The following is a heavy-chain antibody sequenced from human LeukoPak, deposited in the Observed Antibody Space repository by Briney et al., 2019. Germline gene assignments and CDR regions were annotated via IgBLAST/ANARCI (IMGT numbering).Heavy chain of an antibody. J-gene: IGHJ4*02. V-gene: IGHV3-53*01. CDR2: IYSGGST. CDR1: GFTVSSNY. Sequence: GGSLRLSCAASGFTVSSNYMSWVRQAPGKGLEWVSVIYSGGSTYYADSVKGRFTISRDNSKNTLYLQMNSLRAEDTAVYYCARDRGAYYDSSGYLDYWGQGTLVTVSS. CDR3: ARDRGAYYDSSGYLDY. D-gene: IGHD3-22*01.